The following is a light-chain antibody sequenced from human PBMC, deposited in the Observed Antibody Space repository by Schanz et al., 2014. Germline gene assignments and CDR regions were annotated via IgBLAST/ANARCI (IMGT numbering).Light chain of an antibody. CDR2: DDS. V-gene: IGLV3-21*03. J-gene: IGLJ3*02. CDR3: QVWDSSSDLV. Sequence: ELTQPPSVSVAPGKTARITCGGHNIGSKTVHWYQQQPGQAPVLVVYDDSDRPSGIPERFSGSNSGNTATLTISRVEAGDEADYYCQVWDSSSDLVFGGGTKLTVL. CDR1: NIGSKT.